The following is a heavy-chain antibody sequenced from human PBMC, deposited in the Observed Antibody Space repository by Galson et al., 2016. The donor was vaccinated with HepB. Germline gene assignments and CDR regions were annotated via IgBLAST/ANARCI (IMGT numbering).Heavy chain of an antibody. V-gene: IGHV2-5*02. J-gene: IGHJ4*02. CDR2: IYWDNDQ. D-gene: IGHD5-12*01. CDR1: GFSLNTTGVA. CDR3: VHSWDGGHDSTQYFDS. Sequence: PALVKPTQTLTLTCTFSGFSLNTTGVAVAWIRQPPGKALEWLALIYWDNDQLYRPPLKSRLTITKDTSKNQVVLTMTKMHPVDTATYYGVHSWDGGHDSTQYFDSWGQGTLVTVSS.